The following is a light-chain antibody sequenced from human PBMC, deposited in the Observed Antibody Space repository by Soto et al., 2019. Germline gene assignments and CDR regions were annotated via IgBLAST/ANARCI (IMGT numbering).Light chain of an antibody. CDR2: KAS. J-gene: IGKJ5*01. V-gene: IGKV1-5*03. Sequence: DIQMTQFPSTLSASVGDRVTITCRASQSISSWLAWYQQKPGKAPKVLIYKASILGSGVPSRFSGSGSGTKFTLSISGLQPDEFATYYCQQYNNDLITFGQGTRLEFK. CDR1: QSISSW. CDR3: QQYNNDLIT.